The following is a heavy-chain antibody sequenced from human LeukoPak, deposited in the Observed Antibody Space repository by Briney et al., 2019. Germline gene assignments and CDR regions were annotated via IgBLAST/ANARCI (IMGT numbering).Heavy chain of an antibody. Sequence: PGGSLRLSCAASGLIVSSNYMSWFRQAPGQGLEWVSLIYDDGSTYYADSVKGRFTMSRDNSKNTLYLQMNSLRAEDTAVYYCARDPYGGNPADAFHILGQGTMVTVSS. CDR1: GLIVSSNY. V-gene: IGHV3-66*01. CDR2: IYDDGST. CDR3: ARDPYGGNPADAFHI. J-gene: IGHJ3*02. D-gene: IGHD4-23*01.